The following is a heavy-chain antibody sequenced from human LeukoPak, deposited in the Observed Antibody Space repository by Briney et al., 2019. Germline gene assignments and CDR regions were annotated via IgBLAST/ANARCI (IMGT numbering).Heavy chain of an antibody. CDR2: IKKDGSEK. Sequence: GGSLRLSCAASGFTFSSNWMSWVRQAPGKGLEWVANIKKDGSEKYYVDSMKGRSTISRDTAKNSMCRQMNSLRADDKAVYYCARDQRYCSSSSCPWEPFDYWGQGTLVTVSS. D-gene: IGHD2-2*01. J-gene: IGHJ4*02. V-gene: IGHV3-7*05. CDR3: ARDQRYCSSSSCPWEPFDY. CDR1: GFTFSSNW.